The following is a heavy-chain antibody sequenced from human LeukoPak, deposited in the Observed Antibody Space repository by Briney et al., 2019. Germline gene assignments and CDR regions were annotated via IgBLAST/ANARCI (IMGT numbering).Heavy chain of an antibody. J-gene: IGHJ5*02. CDR3: ARDPVRAYYYDSSGYYLPGSWFDP. CDR1: GFTFSSYG. Sequence: GGSLRLSCAASGFTFSSYGMHWVRQAPDKGLEWVAVIWYDGSNKYYADSVKGRFTISRDNSKNTLYLQMNSLRAEDTAVYYCARDPVRAYYYDSSGYYLPGSWFDPWGQGTLVTVSS. CDR2: IWYDGSNK. D-gene: IGHD3-22*01. V-gene: IGHV3-33*01.